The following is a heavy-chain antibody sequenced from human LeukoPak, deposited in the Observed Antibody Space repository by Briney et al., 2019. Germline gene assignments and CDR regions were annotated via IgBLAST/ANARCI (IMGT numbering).Heavy chain of an antibody. J-gene: IGHJ4*02. CDR3: ARGGGGYQLLSDPF. D-gene: IGHD2-2*01. Sequence: ASVKVSCKASGYTFTGYYMHWVRQAPGQGLEWMGWINPNSGGTNYAQKFQGRVTMTRDTSISTAYMELSRLRSDDTAVYYCARGGGGYQLLSDPFWSQGTLVTVSS. V-gene: IGHV1-2*02. CDR2: INPNSGGT. CDR1: GYTFTGYY.